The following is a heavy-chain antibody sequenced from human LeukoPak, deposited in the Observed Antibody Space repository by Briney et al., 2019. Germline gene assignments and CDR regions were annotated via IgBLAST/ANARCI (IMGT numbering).Heavy chain of an antibody. J-gene: IGHJ6*02. D-gene: IGHD1-14*01. V-gene: IGHV4-30-4*01. CDR1: GGSLSSGDYY. CDR2: ISHSGGT. Sequence: SQTLFLTCTVSGGSLSSGDYYWSWLRQPPGKGLEWIGYISHSGGTYYNPSLQSRLTTSVDTSKNQLSLNLSSVTAADTAVYYCARAIPDAGDYYYYAMDVWGQGTTVTVSS. CDR3: ARAIPDAGDYYYYAMDV.